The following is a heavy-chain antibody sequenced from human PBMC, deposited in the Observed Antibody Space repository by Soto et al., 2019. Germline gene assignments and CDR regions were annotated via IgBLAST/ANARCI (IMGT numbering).Heavy chain of an antibody. J-gene: IGHJ6*02. CDR2: IWYDGSNK. Sequence: GGSLRLSCAASGFTFSNYGMHWVRQAPGKGLEWVAVIWYDGSNKYYADSVKGRFTISRDNSKNTLYLQMNSLRAEDTAVYYCARDGDYVGNYYYYGMDVWGQGTTVTVSS. D-gene: IGHD4-17*01. CDR1: GFTFSNYG. V-gene: IGHV3-33*01. CDR3: ARDGDYVGNYYYYGMDV.